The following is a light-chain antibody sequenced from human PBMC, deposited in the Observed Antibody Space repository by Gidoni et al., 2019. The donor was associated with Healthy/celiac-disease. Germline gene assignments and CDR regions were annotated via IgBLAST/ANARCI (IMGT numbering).Light chain of an antibody. Sequence: DIQMTQSPSTLSASVGDRVTITCRASQSISSWLAWYQQKPGKAPKLLIHTASSLESGVPSRFSGSGSGTEFTLTISSLQPDDFATYYCQQYNSYPSFGGGTKVEIK. CDR2: TAS. CDR1: QSISSW. CDR3: QQYNSYPS. V-gene: IGKV1-5*03. J-gene: IGKJ4*01.